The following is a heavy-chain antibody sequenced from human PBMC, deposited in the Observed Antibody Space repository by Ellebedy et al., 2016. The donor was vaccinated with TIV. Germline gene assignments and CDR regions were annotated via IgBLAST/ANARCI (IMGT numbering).Heavy chain of an antibody. CDR1: GFSFSSYS. V-gene: IGHV3-48*04. J-gene: IGHJ3*02. CDR3: ARDMAWGNERMNDAFDI. D-gene: IGHD7-27*01. Sequence: GESLKISCAASGFSFSSYSMNWVRQAPGKGLEWVSYISHSSLTIFYADSVKGRFTISRDNAKNSLYLQMTSLRVEDTAVYYCARDMAWGNERMNDAFDIWGQGTMVTVSS. CDR2: ISHSSLTI.